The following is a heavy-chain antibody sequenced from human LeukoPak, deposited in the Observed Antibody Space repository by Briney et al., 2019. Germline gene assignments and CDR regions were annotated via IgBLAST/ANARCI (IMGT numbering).Heavy chain of an antibody. CDR3: TTDEDWNYARKDV. CDR1: GFTFSYAW. CDR2: IVSEIDGGTT. V-gene: IGHV3-15*04. D-gene: IGHD1-7*01. J-gene: IGHJ6*02. Sequence: GGSLRLPCAASGFTFSYAWMSWVRQVPGKGLEWVGQIVSEIDGGTTDYAAPVKGRFTISRDDSKSTLYLQMNSLKIEDTAVYYCTTDEDWNYARKDVWGQGATVIVSS.